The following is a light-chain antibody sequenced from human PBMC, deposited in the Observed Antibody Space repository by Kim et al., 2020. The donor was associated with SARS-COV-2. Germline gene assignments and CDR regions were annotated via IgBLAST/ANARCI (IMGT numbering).Light chain of an antibody. V-gene: IGLV3-27*01. J-gene: IGLJ3*02. CDR3: YAAADRNRWV. Sequence: VSPGKTARITCSGDILAKKYARWFQQRPGQAPLLVIYKDTERPSGIPERISGSSSGTTVTLTISGAQVEDEGDYYCYAAADRNRWVFGGGTQLTVL. CDR1: ILAKKY. CDR2: KDT.